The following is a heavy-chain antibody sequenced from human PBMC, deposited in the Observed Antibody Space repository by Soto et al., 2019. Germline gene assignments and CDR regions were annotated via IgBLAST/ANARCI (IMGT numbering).Heavy chain of an antibody. CDR3: ARGSYDILTGPDY. D-gene: IGHD3-9*01. J-gene: IGHJ4*02. CDR2: ISAYNGNT. CDR1: GYGCAGYG. V-gene: IGHV1-18*01. Sequence: CKTAGYGCAGYGISRVRKAPGQGLEWMGWISAYNGNTNYAQKLQGRVTMTTDTSTSTAYMELRSLRSDDTAVYYCARGSYDILTGPDYWGQGTLVTVSS.